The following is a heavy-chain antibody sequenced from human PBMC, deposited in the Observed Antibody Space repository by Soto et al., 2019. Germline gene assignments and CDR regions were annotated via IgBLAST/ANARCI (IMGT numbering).Heavy chain of an antibody. Sequence: QVQLVQSGAEVRKPGSSVKVSCKASGGTFTTYDISWVRQAPGQGLEWMGGIIPLFDATKYAQKFQGRVTITADKSTGTAYMELSSLRSEDTAMYYCARDRSSSWYKGTFYFDSWGQGPLVTVSS. CDR1: GGTFTTYD. V-gene: IGHV1-69*06. CDR3: ARDRSSSWYKGTFYFDS. CDR2: IIPLFDAT. J-gene: IGHJ4*02. D-gene: IGHD6-19*01.